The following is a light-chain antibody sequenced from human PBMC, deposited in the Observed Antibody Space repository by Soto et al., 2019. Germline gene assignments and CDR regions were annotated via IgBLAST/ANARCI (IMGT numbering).Light chain of an antibody. J-gene: IGLJ1*01. CDR1: SSDVGGYNY. V-gene: IGLV2-11*01. CDR3: CSYAGRYTYV. CDR2: DVS. Sequence: QSVLTQPRSVSGSPGQSVTISCSGTSSDVGGYNYVSWYQQYAGKAPKLMIYDVSKRPSGVPDRFSGSKSGNTASLTITGLQAEDEADYYCCSYAGRYTYVFGTGTKVT.